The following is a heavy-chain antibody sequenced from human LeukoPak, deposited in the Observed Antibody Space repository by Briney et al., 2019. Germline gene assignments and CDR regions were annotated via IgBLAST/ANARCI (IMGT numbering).Heavy chain of an antibody. Sequence: PGGSLRLSCAASGFSFSSHWMHWVRHAPGKGLEWLSYIGISSGNTKYADSVKGRFTISGDKAKNSVYLQMNSLRVEDTAVYYCARDTKYAFDNWGQGTLVTVSS. CDR2: IGISSGNT. V-gene: IGHV3-48*01. CDR1: GFSFSSHW. D-gene: IGHD2-2*01. J-gene: IGHJ4*02. CDR3: ARDTKYAFDN.